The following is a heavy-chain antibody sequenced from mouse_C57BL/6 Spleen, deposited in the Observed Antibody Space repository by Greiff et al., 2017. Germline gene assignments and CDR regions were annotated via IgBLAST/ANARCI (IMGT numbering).Heavy chain of an antibody. Sequence: QVQLQQPGAELVKPGASVKVSCKASGYTFTSYWMHWVKQRPGQGLEWIGRIHPSDSDTNYNQKFKGKATLTVDKSSSAAYMQLSSLTSEDSAVYYCAIIYYYGSSYPYYAMDYWGQGTSGTVSS. CDR3: AIIYYYGSSYPYYAMDY. D-gene: IGHD1-1*01. CDR2: IHPSDSDT. CDR1: GYTFTSYW. J-gene: IGHJ4*01. V-gene: IGHV1-74*01.